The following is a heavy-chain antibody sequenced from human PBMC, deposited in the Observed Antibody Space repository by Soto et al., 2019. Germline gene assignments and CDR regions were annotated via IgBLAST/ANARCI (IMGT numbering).Heavy chain of an antibody. D-gene: IGHD1-26*01. V-gene: IGHV1-18*01. CDR3: ARASVGGGSYFRGY. J-gene: IGHJ4*02. CDR1: GYTFTSYG. Sequence: ASVKFSCKASGYTFTSYGISWVRQAPGQGLEWMGWISAYNGNTNYAQKLQGRVTMTTDTSTSTAYMELRSLRSDDTAVYYCARASVGGGSYFRGYWGQGTLVTVSS. CDR2: ISAYNGNT.